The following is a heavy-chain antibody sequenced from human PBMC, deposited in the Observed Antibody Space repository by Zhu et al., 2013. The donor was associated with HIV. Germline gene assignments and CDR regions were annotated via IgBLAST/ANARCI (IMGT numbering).Heavy chain of an antibody. Sequence: VQLQDGPRTGEAFTDPVPHLHCLCGSISSGGYYWSWIRQHPGKGLEWIGYIYYSGSTYYNPSLKSRVTISVDTSKNQFSLKLSSVTAADTAVYYCARAFRDSSSWSQGVFDYWGQGTLVTVSS. CDR1: GSISSGGYY. D-gene: IGHD6-13*01. CDR3: ARAFRDSSSWSQGVFDY. V-gene: IGHV4-31*03. CDR2: IYYSGST. J-gene: IGHJ4*02.